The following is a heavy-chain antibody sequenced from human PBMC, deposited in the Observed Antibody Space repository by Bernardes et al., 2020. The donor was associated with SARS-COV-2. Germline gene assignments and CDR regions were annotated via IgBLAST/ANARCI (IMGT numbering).Heavy chain of an antibody. CDR1: GGSISSYY. J-gene: IGHJ4*02. CDR2: IYYSGST. CDR3: ARDQGFYYFDY. V-gene: IGHV4-59*01. Sequence: SETLSLTCTVSGGSISSYYWSWIRQPPGKGLEWIGYIYYSGSTNYNPSLKSRVTISVDTSKNQFSLKLSSVTAADTAVYYCARDQGFYYFDYWRQGTLVTVSS.